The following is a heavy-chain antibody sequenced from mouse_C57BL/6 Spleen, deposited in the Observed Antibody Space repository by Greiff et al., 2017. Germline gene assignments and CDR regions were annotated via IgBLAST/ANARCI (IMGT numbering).Heavy chain of an antibody. CDR1: GYTFTSYW. V-gene: IGHV1-59*01. Sequence: QVQLQQPGAELVRPGTSVKLSCKASGYTFTSYWMHWVKQRPGQGLEWIGVIDPSDSYTNYNQKFKGKATLTVDTSSSTAYMQLSSLTSEDSAVYYCVRAGTGYFDYWGQGTTLTVSS. CDR2: IDPSDSYT. CDR3: VRAGTGYFDY. D-gene: IGHD4-1*01. J-gene: IGHJ2*01.